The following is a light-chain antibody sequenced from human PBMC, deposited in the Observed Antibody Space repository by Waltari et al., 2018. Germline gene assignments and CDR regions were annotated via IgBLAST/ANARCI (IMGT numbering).Light chain of an antibody. CDR3: SSYTPITISNWV. CDR2: GVS. Sequence: ALTQPASVSGSPGQSITISCTGTSNDVGRHNSVPWYQQHPGKAPKRVFCGVSNRPSGVSYRFSASKCGNTASMTISGLQAEDEADYYCSSYTPITISNWVFGGGTKLTVL. J-gene: IGLJ3*02. CDR1: SNDVGRHNS. V-gene: IGLV2-14*01.